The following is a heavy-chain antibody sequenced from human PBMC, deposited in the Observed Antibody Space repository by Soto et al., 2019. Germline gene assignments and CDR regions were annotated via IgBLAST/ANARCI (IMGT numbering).Heavy chain of an antibody. CDR1: GGSISSSSYY. D-gene: IGHD1-26*01. CDR3: ARLRSGSYYTPKYFQH. Sequence: QLQLQESGPGLVKPSETLSLTCTVSGGSISSSSYYWGWIRQPPGKGLEWIGSIYYSGSTYYNPSLTSRVTISVDTSKNQFSLMLSSVTAAVTPVYYCARLRSGSYYTPKYFQHWGQGTLVTVAA. V-gene: IGHV4-39*01. CDR2: IYYSGST. J-gene: IGHJ1*01.